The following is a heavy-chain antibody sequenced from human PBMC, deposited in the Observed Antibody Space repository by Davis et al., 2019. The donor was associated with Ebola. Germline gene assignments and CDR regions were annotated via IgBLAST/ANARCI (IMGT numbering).Heavy chain of an antibody. J-gene: IGHJ4*02. V-gene: IGHV1-8*02. CDR2: VNPYSGHT. D-gene: IGHD2-21*02. CDR1: GGTFSSYA. CDR3: ARGYSPKCRGGDCVNDF. Sequence: ASVKVSCKASGGTFSSYAISWVRQARGQGLEWMGWVNPYSGHTGYVEKFKGRVTMTGDPSISTAYMELSSLTIDDTAVYYCARGYSPKCRGGDCVNDFWGQGTLVTVSS.